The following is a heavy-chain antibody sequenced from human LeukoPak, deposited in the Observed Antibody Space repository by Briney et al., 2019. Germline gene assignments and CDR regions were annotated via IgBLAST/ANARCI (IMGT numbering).Heavy chain of an antibody. J-gene: IGHJ4*02. CDR1: GFTFSSYA. Sequence: SGGSLRLSCAASGFTFSSYAMSWVRQAPGKGLEWVSAISGGGGSTYYTDSVKGRFTISRDNSKNTLCLQMNSLRAEDTAVYYCAKVGESGGVWKYYFDYWGQGTLVTVSS. CDR3: AKVGESGGVWKYYFDY. D-gene: IGHD2-8*02. CDR2: ISGGGGST. V-gene: IGHV3-23*01.